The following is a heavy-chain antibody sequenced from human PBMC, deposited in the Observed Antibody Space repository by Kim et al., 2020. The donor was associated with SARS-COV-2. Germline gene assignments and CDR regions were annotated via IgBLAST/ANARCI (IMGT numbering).Heavy chain of an antibody. J-gene: IGHJ4*02. Sequence: GGSLRLSCAASGFAFSTYSMNWVRQAPGKGLEWVAYISSSSSTISYADSVKGRFTISRDNAKNSLYLQMNSLRDEDTAVYYCARLRPSFYWGQGTLVTVSS. CDR2: ISSSSSTI. CDR3: ARLRPSFY. CDR1: GFAFSTYS. V-gene: IGHV3-48*02.